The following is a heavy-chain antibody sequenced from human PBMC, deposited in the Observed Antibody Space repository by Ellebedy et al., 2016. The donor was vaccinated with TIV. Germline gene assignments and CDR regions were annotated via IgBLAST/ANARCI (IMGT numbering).Heavy chain of an antibody. Sequence: ASVKVSCKASGYTFTSYAMHWVRQAPGQRLEWMGWINAGNGNTKYSQKFQGRVTITRDTSASTAYMELSSLRSEDKAVYYCARAFLLVVAATDNWFDPWGQGTLATVSS. J-gene: IGHJ5*02. CDR2: INAGNGNT. CDR3: ARAFLLVVAATDNWFDP. V-gene: IGHV1-3*01. CDR1: GYTFTSYA. D-gene: IGHD2-15*01.